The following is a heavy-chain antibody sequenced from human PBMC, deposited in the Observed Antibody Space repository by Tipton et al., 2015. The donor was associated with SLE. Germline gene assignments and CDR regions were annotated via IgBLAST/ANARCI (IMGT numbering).Heavy chain of an antibody. V-gene: IGHV4-39*01. CDR3: ARYFPAGLYSSGWS. D-gene: IGHD6-19*01. CDR2: FYYTGRS. J-gene: IGHJ5*02. Sequence: TLSLTCTVSGDSIYSSSFYWGWVRQPPGKGLEWVGSFYYTGRSYFNPSLKSRVTISADTSKNQFFLQLTSVTPEDTAVYYCARYFPAGLYSSGWSWGQGTLVTVSS. CDR1: GDSIYSSSFY.